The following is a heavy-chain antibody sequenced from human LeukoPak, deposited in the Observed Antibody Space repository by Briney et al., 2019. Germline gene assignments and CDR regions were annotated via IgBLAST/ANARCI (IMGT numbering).Heavy chain of an antibody. D-gene: IGHD2-15*01. J-gene: IGHJ6*02. Sequence: GGSLRLSCAASGFTFSSYWMSWVRQAPGKGLEGVANIKQDGSEKYYVDSVKGRFTISRDNAKNSLYLQMNSLRAEVTAVYSCARVPLGCSGGSCYYYYGMDVWGQGTTVTVSS. V-gene: IGHV3-7*01. CDR2: IKQDGSEK. CDR3: ARVPLGCSGGSCYYYYGMDV. CDR1: GFTFSSYW.